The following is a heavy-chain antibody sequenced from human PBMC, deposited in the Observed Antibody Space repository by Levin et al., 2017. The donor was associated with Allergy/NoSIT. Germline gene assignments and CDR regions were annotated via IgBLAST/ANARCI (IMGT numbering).Heavy chain of an antibody. CDR2: ITRNGGST. J-gene: IGHJ4*02. D-gene: IGHD5-18*01. CDR1: GFTFDSYS. V-gene: IGHV3-64*01. CDR3: ARRGYDYGCDY. Sequence: GGSLRLSCAASGFTFDSYSMYWVRQAPGKGLEYVSSITRNGGSTHYGNSVKGRFTISRDNSKNTLYLQMASLRPEDTAVYYCARRGYDYGCDYWGQGTLVTVSS.